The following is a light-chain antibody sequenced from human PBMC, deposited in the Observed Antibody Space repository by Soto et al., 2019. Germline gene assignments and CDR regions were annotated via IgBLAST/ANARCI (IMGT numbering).Light chain of an antibody. Sequence: QSVLTQPASVSGSPGQSITISCTGTRSDVGRYNYVSWYQQHPGKAPKLLIYEVTYRPSGVSTRFSASKSGSTASLTISGIQAEDEADYYCSSYSTTSSPHVLFGGATKLTVL. V-gene: IGLV2-14*01. J-gene: IGLJ2*01. CDR3: SSYSTTSSPHVL. CDR2: EVT. CDR1: RSDVGRYNY.